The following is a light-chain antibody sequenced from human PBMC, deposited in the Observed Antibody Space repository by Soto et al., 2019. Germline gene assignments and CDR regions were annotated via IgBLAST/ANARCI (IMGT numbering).Light chain of an antibody. J-gene: IGKJ1*01. CDR2: DAS. V-gene: IGKV1-5*01. Sequence: DIQMTQSPFSLSAPIGDRVTITCRASRSISSWLAWYQQKPGKAPKLLIYDASSLESGVPSRFSGSGSGTEFTLTISSLQPDDFATYYCQQYNSYWTFGQGSKVDI. CDR1: RSISSW. CDR3: QQYNSYWT.